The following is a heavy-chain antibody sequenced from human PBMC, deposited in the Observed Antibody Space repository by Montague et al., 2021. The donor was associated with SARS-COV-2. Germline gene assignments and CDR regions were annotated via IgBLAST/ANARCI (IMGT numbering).Heavy chain of an antibody. CDR1: GGSISSYY. D-gene: IGHD2-2*01. V-gene: IGHV4-4*07. CDR3: VRGPGQLLFPGWYYYYMDV. J-gene: IGHJ6*03. Sequence: SETLSLTCTVSGGSISSYYWSWIRQPAGKGLEWIGRIYTSGSTNYNPSLKSRVTMSVDTSKNQFSLKLSSVTAADTAVYYCVRGPGQLLFPGWYYYYMDVWGKGTTVTVSS. CDR2: IYTSGST.